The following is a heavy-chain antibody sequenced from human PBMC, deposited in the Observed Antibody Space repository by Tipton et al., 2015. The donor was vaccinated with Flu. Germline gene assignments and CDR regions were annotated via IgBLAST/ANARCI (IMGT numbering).Heavy chain of an antibody. J-gene: IGHJ3*01. D-gene: IGHD5-12*01. Sequence: TLSLTCTVSGGSIRNYYWSWIRQPAGKGLEWIGRISPSGSTNYNASLNGRVTMSVDPSKGQLSRRLSSATAADTAKYYCAGDLRGYSGCTGGDAFDGWGQGTMVTVSS. CDR2: ISPSGST. CDR1: GGSIRNYY. V-gene: IGHV4-4*07. CDR3: AGDLRGYSGCTGGDAFDG.